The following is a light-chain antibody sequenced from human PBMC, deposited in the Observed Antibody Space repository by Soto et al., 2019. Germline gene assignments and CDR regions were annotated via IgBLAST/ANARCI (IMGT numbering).Light chain of an antibody. J-gene: IGKJ1*01. V-gene: IGKV1-39*01. CDR1: QSITIY. CDR3: QQHSSVPRT. Sequence: DIQMTQSPSSLSASVGDRVTITCRASQSITIYLNWYQQKPGKAPKLLIYGASNLQSVVPSRFSGSGSGTDFTLTISSLQPEDFATYHCQQHSSVPRTFGQGTKVEIK. CDR2: GAS.